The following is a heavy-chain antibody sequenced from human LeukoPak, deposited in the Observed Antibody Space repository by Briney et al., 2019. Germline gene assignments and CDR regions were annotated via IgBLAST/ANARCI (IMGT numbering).Heavy chain of an antibody. J-gene: IGHJ4*02. Sequence: PGGSLRLSCAASGFTFSSYSMNWVRQAPGKGLEWVSSISSSSSYIYYADSVKGRFTISRDISKNTLYLQMNSLRAEDTAVYYCARDHMSGAAQDIDYWGQGTLVTVSS. CDR3: ARDHMSGAAQDIDY. CDR2: ISSSSSYI. V-gene: IGHV3-21*01. D-gene: IGHD6-6*01. CDR1: GFTFSSYS.